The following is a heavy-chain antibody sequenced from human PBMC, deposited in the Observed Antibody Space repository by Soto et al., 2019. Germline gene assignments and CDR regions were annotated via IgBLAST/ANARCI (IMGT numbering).Heavy chain of an antibody. D-gene: IGHD2-2*01. CDR2: ISTSGSTV. CDR1: RFTFSTYE. J-gene: IGHJ4*02. CDR3: VRYCSTTLCNGVATRTFDY. V-gene: IGHV3-48*03. Sequence: RGGSLRLSCAASRFTFSTYEINWVRHSPVKCLEWVSYISTSGSTVYYADSVKGRFTISRDNTRNSLYLQMNSLRDEDTALYYCVRYCSTTLCNGVATRTFDYWGQGTLVTVSS.